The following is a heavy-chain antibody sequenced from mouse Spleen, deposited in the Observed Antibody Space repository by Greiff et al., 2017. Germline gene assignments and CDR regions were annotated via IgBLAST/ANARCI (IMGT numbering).Heavy chain of an antibody. CDR3: ARNRMITNYYAMDY. J-gene: IGHJ4*01. CDR2: IWRGGST. CDR1: GFSFTSYG. Sequence: VKLMESGPGLVQPSQSLSITCTASGFSFTSYGVHWVRQSPGKGLEWLGVIWRGGSTDYNAAFISRLSIRKDNSKSQVFFKMSSRQADDTAIYYCARNRMITNYYAMDYWGQGTSVTVSS. D-gene: IGHD2-4*01. V-gene: IGHV2-2*01.